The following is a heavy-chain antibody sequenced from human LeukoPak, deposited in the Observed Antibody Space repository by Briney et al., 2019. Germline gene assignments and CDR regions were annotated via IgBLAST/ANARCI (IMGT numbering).Heavy chain of an antibody. J-gene: IGHJ6*03. CDR3: ARGLQQPTYYDFWSGYYHAWAYYYYYMDV. CDR2: ISYNGRNQ. D-gene: IGHD3-3*01. Sequence: GGSLRLSCSASGFTFSSYAMHWVRQAPGKGLEWVAVISYNGRNQNYADSVQGRFTISRDNAKNSLYLQMNSLRAEDTALYYCARGLQQPTYYDFWSGYYHAWAYYYYYMDVWGKGTTVTVSS. CDR1: GFTFSSYA. V-gene: IGHV3-30*04.